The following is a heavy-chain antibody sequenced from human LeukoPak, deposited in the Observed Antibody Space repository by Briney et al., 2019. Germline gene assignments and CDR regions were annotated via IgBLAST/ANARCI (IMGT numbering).Heavy chain of an antibody. CDR2: IYTSGST. D-gene: IGHD2-15*01. CDR1: GGSISSYY. Sequence: SETLSLTCTVSGGSISSYYWSWIRQPAGKGLEWIGRIYTSGSTNYNPSLKSRVTISVDTSKNQFSLKLSSVTAADTAVYYCARLLPIPEETEFDYWGQGTLVTVSS. V-gene: IGHV4-4*07. CDR3: ARLLPIPEETEFDY. J-gene: IGHJ4*02.